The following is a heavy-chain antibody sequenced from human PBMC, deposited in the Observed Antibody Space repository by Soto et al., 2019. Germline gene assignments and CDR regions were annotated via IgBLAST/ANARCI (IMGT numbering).Heavy chain of an antibody. CDR1: GGSISSSNW. Sequence: SETLSLTCAVSGGSISSSNWWSWVRQPPRKGLKCIGEIYHSGSTNYNPSLKSRVTISVDKSKNQFSLKLSSVTSADTAVYYCARLYSSGWYDFDYWGQGTLVTVS. D-gene: IGHD6-19*01. CDR3: ARLYSSGWYDFDY. CDR2: IYHSGST. J-gene: IGHJ4*02. V-gene: IGHV4-4*02.